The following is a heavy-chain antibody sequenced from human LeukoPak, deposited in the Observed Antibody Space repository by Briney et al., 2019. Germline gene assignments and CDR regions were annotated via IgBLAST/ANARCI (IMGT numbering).Heavy chain of an antibody. Sequence: GGSLRLSCAASGFTFSDYYMSWIRQAPGKGLERVSYISSSGSTIYYADSVKGRFTISRDNAKNSLYLQMNSLRAEDTAVYYCARTRWRGNAFDIWGQGTMVTVSS. J-gene: IGHJ3*02. D-gene: IGHD3-16*01. V-gene: IGHV3-11*01. CDR1: GFTFSDYY. CDR2: ISSSGSTI. CDR3: ARTRWRGNAFDI.